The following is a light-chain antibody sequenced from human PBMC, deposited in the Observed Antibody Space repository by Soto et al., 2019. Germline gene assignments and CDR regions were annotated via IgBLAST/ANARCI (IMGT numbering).Light chain of an antibody. V-gene: IGKV2-28*01. J-gene: IGKJ2*01. CDR3: MQGLQTPYT. CDR2: LGS. Sequence: DFVMTQSPRSLPATPGGPASISCRSSQSLLHSNGYNYLDWYLQKPGQSPQLLIYLGSTRASGVPDRFSGSGSGTDFTLTIRRVEADDVGGYYCMQGLQTPYTFGQGTKLEIK. CDR1: QSLLHSNGYNY.